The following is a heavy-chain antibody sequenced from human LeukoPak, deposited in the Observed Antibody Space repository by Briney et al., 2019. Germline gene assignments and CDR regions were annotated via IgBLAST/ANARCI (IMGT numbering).Heavy chain of an antibody. CDR2: IYSGGST. V-gene: IGHV3-66*01. J-gene: IGHJ4*02. Sequence: GGSLRLSCAASGXTVSSNYMSWVRQAPGKGLESVLVIYSGGSTYYADSVKGRFTISRDNSKNTLYLQMNSLRAEDTAVYYCARNGPTVTKGTYYFDYWGQGTLVTVSS. CDR1: GXTVSSNY. CDR3: ARNGPTVTKGTYYFDY. D-gene: IGHD4-17*01.